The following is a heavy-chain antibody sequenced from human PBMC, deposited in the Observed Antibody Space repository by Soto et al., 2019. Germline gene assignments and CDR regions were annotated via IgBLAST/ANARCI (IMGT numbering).Heavy chain of an antibody. CDR1: GGSISSYY. CDR2: IYYSGST. D-gene: IGHD6-13*01. J-gene: IGHJ4*02. Sequence: SETLSLTCTVSGGSISSYYWSWIRQPPGKGLEWIGYIYYSGSTNYNPSLKSRVTISVDTSKNQFSLKLSSVAAADTAVYYCARRYGTVFDYWGQGTLLTVSS. V-gene: IGHV4-59*01. CDR3: ARRYGTVFDY.